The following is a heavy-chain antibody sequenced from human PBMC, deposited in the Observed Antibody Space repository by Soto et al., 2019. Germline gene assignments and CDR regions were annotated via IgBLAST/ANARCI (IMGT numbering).Heavy chain of an antibody. CDR1: GYSFTIHC. D-gene: IGHD4-17*01. J-gene: IGHJ5*02. V-gene: IGHV5-10-1*01. CDR2: IDPSDSYT. Sequence: GESLKISCNGSGYSFTIHCISWVRQMPGKGLEWMGRIDPSDSYTNYSPSFQGHVTISADKSISTAYLQWSSLKASDTAMYYCARSRGDSFYWFDPWGQGTLVTVSS. CDR3: ARSRGDSFYWFDP.